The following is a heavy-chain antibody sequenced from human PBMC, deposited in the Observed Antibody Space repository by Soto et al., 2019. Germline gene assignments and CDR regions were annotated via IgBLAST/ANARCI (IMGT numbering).Heavy chain of an antibody. D-gene: IGHD2-15*01. CDR1: GGSISSSNW. J-gene: IGHJ4*02. CDR2: IYHSGNT. V-gene: IGHV4-4*02. CDR3: ARGKXXVAVVHAKGGDYFDY. Sequence: QVQLQESGPGLVKPSGTLSLTCAVSGGSISSSNWWSWVRQPPGKGLEWIGEIYHSGNTNYNPSPKSRASISVDKSKTQFSLKLSSVTAADTAVYYCARGKXXVAVVHAKGGDYFDYWGQGTLVTVSS.